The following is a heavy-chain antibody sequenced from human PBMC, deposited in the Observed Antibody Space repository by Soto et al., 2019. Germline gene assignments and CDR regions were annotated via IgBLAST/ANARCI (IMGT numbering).Heavy chain of an antibody. CDR2: ISYDGSNK. CDR1: GFTFSSYG. D-gene: IGHD6-19*01. CDR3: AKAPHYLYSSQENFDY. Sequence: GGSLRLSCAASGFTFSSYGMHWVRQAPGKGLEWVAVISYDGSNKYYADSVKGRFTISRDNSKNTLYLQMNSLRAEDTAVYYCAKAPHYLYSSQENFDYWGQGTLVTVSS. J-gene: IGHJ4*02. V-gene: IGHV3-30*18.